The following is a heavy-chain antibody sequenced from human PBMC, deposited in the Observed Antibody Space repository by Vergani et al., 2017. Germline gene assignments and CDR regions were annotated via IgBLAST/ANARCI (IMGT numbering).Heavy chain of an antibody. Sequence: EVQLVQSGAEVKKPGATMKISCKVSGYTFTDHYMHWVKQAPGKGREWMGLVDPEDGETIYAEKFKGRVTIAADTSTATAHLELSGLRSEDTAVYYIATPQTVNTGDMEFWGQGTTVIVSS. CDR3: ATPQTVNTGDMEF. CDR1: GYTFTDHY. J-gene: IGHJ6*02. D-gene: IGHD4-17*01. CDR2: VDPEDGET. V-gene: IGHV1-69-2*01.